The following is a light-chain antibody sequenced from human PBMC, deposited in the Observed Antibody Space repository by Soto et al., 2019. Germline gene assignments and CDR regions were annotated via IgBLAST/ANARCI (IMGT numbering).Light chain of an antibody. J-gene: IGLJ3*02. CDR2: EVR. Sequence: QSVLAQPASVSGSPGQSITIACTGTNRDVGSYNLVSWYQQRPGEAPKLIISEVRNRPSGISYRFTGSKSGNTASLTISGLQAEDEADYYCRSYTTTSALVFGGVTKVTVL. CDR3: RSYTTTSALV. CDR1: NRDVGSYNL. V-gene: IGLV2-14*01.